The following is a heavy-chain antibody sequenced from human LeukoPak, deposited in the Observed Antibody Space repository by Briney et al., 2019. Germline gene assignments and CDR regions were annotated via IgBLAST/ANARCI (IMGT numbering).Heavy chain of an antibody. CDR1: GGSFSGYY. CDR3: ARENGYGSGSYFGRPYYYYYYYMDV. CDR2: INHSGST. V-gene: IGHV4-34*01. J-gene: IGHJ6*03. Sequence: SETLSLTCAVYGGSFSGYYWSWIRQPPGKGLEWIGEINHSGSTNYNPSLKSRVTISVDTSKNQFSLKLSSVTAADTAVYYCARENGYGSGSYFGRPYYYYYYYMDVWGQGALVTVSS. D-gene: IGHD3-10*01.